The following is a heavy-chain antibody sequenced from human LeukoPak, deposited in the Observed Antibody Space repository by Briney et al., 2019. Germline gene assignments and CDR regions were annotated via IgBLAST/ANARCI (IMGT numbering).Heavy chain of an antibody. D-gene: IGHD2-2*02. Sequence: GGSLRLSFAASGFTFDDYAMHWVRQAPGKGLEWVSGISWNSGSIGYADSVKGRFTISRDNAKNSLYLQMNSLRAEDTALYYCAKGNTAFDYWGQGTLVTVSS. J-gene: IGHJ4*02. V-gene: IGHV3-9*01. CDR1: GFTFDDYA. CDR3: AKGNTAFDY. CDR2: ISWNSGSI.